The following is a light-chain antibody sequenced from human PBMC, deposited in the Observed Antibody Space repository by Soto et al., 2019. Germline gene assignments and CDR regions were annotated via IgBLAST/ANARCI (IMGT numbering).Light chain of an antibody. Sequence: QSALTQPPSAAGSPGQSVTISCTRTSSDVGGYNYVSWYQQHPGKAPKLVIFEVTKRPSGVPDRFSGSKSGNTASLTVSGLQAEDEADYYCTSYAGSNTPYVFGTGTKLTVL. CDR1: SSDVGGYNY. CDR2: EVT. V-gene: IGLV2-8*01. CDR3: TSYAGSNTPYV. J-gene: IGLJ1*01.